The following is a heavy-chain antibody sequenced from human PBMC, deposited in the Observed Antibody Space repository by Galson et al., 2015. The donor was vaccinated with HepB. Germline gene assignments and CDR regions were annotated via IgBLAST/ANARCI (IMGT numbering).Heavy chain of an antibody. CDR1: GDSVSSNSAA. CDR2: TYYRSKWYN. CDR3: ARVGGLQGSFRYCSGGSYILSCYYYYMDV. D-gene: IGHD2-15*01. J-gene: IGHJ6*03. V-gene: IGHV6-1*01. Sequence: CAISGDSVSSNSAAWNWIRQSPSRGLEWLGRTYYRSKWYNDYAVSVKSRITINPDTSKNQFSLQLNSVTPEDTAVYYCARVGGLQGSFRYCSGGSYILSCYYYYMDVWGKGTTVTVSS.